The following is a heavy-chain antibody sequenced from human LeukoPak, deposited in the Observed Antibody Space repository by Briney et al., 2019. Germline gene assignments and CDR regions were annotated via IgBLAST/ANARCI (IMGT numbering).Heavy chain of an antibody. CDR1: GFTFSDAW. Sequence: GGSLSLSCVGSGFTFSDAWMSWVRQAPGKGLEWVGRIKSKSDGGTIDYAAPVKGRFTISRDDSRNTLYLQMNSLKTEDTAVYYCTTRRQDGWWGQGTLVTVS. CDR3: TTRRQDGW. J-gene: IGHJ4*02. V-gene: IGHV3-15*01. CDR2: IKSKSDGGTI. D-gene: IGHD2-15*01.